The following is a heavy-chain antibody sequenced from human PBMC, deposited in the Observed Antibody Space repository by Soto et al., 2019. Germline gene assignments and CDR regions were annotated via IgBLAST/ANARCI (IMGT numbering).Heavy chain of an antibody. CDR1: GFTFSSYA. V-gene: IGHV3-30-3*01. J-gene: IGHJ6*02. CDR3: ARDGDEDIVVVPAALSSYGMDV. Sequence: HPGGSLRLSCAASGFTFSSYAMHWVRQAPGKGLEWVAVISYDGSNKYYADSVKGRFTISRDNSKNTLYLQMNSLRAEDTAVYYCARDGDEDIVVVPAALSSYGMDVWGQGTTVTSP. CDR2: ISYDGSNK. D-gene: IGHD2-2*01.